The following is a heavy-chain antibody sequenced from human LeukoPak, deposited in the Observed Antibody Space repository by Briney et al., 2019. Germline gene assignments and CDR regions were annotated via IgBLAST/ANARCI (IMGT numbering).Heavy chain of an antibody. CDR2: ISGSGGDT. CDR3: AKGPNDSSNYLFEY. Sequence: GGSPRLSCAASGFTFSSHAMSWVLQAPGKGLEWVSVISGSGGDTYYADSVKGRFTISRDNSKNTLYVQMNSLGAEDTAVYYCAKGPNDSSNYLFEYWGQGTLVTVSS. CDR1: GFTFSSHA. D-gene: IGHD4-11*01. V-gene: IGHV3-23*01. J-gene: IGHJ4*02.